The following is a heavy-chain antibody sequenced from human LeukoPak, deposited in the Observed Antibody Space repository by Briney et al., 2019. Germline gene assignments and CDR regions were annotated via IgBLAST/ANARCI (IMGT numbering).Heavy chain of an antibody. CDR3: ARDNSVGDVAWWFDP. CDR1: GYSFTSHY. J-gene: IGHJ5*02. CDR2: INPSGSST. Sequence: ASVKVSCKTSGYSFTSHYMHWVRQAPGQGLEWLGLINPSGSSTLYAQKFQGRVTMTRDMSTTTDYMELSSLRSEDTAVYYCARDNSVGDVAWWFDPWGQGTLVTVSS. D-gene: IGHD1-26*01. V-gene: IGHV1-46*01.